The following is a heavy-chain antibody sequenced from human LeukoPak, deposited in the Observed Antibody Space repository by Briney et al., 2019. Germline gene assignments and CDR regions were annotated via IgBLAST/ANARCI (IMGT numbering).Heavy chain of an antibody. CDR1: GFTFSSYA. D-gene: IGHD3-22*01. Sequence: GGSLRLSCAASGFTFSSYAMSWVRQAPGKGLEWVSAISGRGGSTYYADSVKGRFTISRDNSKNTLYLQMNSLRAEDTAVYYCAKAPPAYYYDSSGYSEVDYWGQGTLVTVSS. CDR2: ISGRGGST. V-gene: IGHV3-23*01. J-gene: IGHJ4*02. CDR3: AKAPPAYYYDSSGYSEVDY.